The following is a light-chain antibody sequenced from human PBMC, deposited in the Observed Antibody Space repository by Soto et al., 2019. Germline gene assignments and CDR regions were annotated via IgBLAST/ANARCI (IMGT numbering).Light chain of an antibody. CDR2: DAS. CDR1: QSVDTF. CDR3: HQRSNWPGLT. V-gene: IGKV3-11*01. J-gene: IGKJ4*01. Sequence: EIVLTQSPATLSLSPGETATLACRASQSVDTFLAWYQHKPGQAPRLLIYDASKSATGIPARFSGSGSGTDFTLTISSLEPEDFAVYYCHQRSNWPGLTFGGGTKVVI.